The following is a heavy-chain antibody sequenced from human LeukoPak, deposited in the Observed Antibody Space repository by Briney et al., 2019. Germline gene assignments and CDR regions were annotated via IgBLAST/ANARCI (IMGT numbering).Heavy chain of an antibody. V-gene: IGHV4-61*02. Sequence: SQTLSLACTVSGGSISSGSYYWSWIRQPAGKGLEWIGRIYTSGSTNYNPSLKSRVTISVDTSKNQFSLKLSSVTAPGTAVYYCASGELHGDLFDYWGQGTLVTVSS. CDR3: ASGELHGDLFDY. CDR1: GGSISSGSYY. CDR2: IYTSGST. J-gene: IGHJ4*02. D-gene: IGHD4-17*01.